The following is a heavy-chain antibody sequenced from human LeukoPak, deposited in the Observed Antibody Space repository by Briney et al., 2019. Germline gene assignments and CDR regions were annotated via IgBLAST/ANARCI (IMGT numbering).Heavy chain of an antibody. V-gene: IGHV4-39*01. CDR1: GGSISSSSYR. CDR3: ARQDIVSRYFDY. CDR2: IYYSGST. J-gene: IGHJ4*02. Sequence: SETLSLTCTVSGGSISSSSYRWGWIRQPPGKGLEWIGSIYYSGSTYYNPSLKSRVTISVDTSKKQFSLKLSSATAADTAVYYCARQDIVSRYFDYWGQGTLVTVSS. D-gene: IGHD5-12*01.